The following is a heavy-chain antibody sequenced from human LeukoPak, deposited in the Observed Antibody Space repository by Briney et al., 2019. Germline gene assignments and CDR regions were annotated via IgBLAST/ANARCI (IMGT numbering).Heavy chain of an antibody. V-gene: IGHV3-9*01. J-gene: IGHJ6*02. CDR1: GFTFDDYV. CDR2: ISWNSGSI. Sequence: GGSLRLSCAASGFTFDDYVMYWVRQAPGKGLEWVSGISWNSGSIGYADSVKGRFTIPRDNAKNSLYLQMNSLRAEDTALYYCAKALRGYFYYHGMDIWGQGTTVTVSS. CDR3: AKALRGYFYYHGMDI. D-gene: IGHD3-10*01.